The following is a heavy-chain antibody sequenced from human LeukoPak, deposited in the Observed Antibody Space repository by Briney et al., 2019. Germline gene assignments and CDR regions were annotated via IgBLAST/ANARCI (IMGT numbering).Heavy chain of an antibody. J-gene: IGHJ4*02. V-gene: IGHV3-30*04. CDR2: ISYDGNNK. CDR3: ARGEREWFGFLRNYYFEY. CDR1: GFTFSNYA. D-gene: IGHD3-10*01. Sequence: GGSLRLSCAASGFTFSNYAIHWVRQAPGKGLEWVAVISYDGNNKYYADSVKGRFTISRDNSKSTLYLQMNSLRAEDTAVYYCARGEREWFGFLRNYYFEYWGQGTLVTVSS.